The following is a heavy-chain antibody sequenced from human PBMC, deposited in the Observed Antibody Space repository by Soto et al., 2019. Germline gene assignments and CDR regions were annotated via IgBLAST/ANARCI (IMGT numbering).Heavy chain of an antibody. J-gene: IGHJ4*02. CDR1: GFTFSNYA. D-gene: IGHD2-15*01. Sequence: PGGSLRLSXAASGFTFSNYAMSWVRQAPGKGLEWVSAISGSGESTFYGDSVKGRFTVSRDNSKNTLYLQMNSLGVEDTAEYYCAKGGGSCCFDCWGQGTLVTVSS. CDR3: AKGGGSCCFDC. CDR2: ISGSGEST. V-gene: IGHV3-23*01.